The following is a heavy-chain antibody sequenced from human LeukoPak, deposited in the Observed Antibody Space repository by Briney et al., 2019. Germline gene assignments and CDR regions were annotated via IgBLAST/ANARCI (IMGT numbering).Heavy chain of an antibody. J-gene: IGHJ3*02. CDR3: ARAGYDYVWGSYRGTDAFDI. CDR2: IKQDGSEK. CDR1: GFTFSSYW. Sequence: GGSLRLSCAASGFTFSSYWMSWVRQAPGKGLEWVANIKQDGSEKYYVDSVKGRFTISRDNAKNSLYLRMNSLRAEDTAVYYCARAGYDYVWGSYRGTDAFDIWGQGTMVTVSS. V-gene: IGHV3-7*03. D-gene: IGHD3-16*02.